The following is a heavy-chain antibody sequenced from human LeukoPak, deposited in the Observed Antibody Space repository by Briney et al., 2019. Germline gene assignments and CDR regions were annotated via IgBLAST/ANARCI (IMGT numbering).Heavy chain of an antibody. V-gene: IGHV1-3*01. CDR3: AREGLPEGHYFDY. CDR2: INAGNGNT. CDR1: GYTFTSYA. Sequence: ASVKVSCKASGYTFTSYAMHWVRQAPGQRLEWMGWINAGNGNTKYSQKFQGRVTITRDTSVSTAYMELSSLRSEDTAVYYCAREGLPEGHYFDYWGQGTLVTVSS. J-gene: IGHJ4*02. D-gene: IGHD1-14*01.